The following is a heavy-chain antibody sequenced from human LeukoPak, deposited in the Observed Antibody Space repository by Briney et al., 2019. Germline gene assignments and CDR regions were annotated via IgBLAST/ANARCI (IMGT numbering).Heavy chain of an antibody. D-gene: IGHD3-16*01. CDR3: ARGGGLDV. J-gene: IGHJ6*02. Sequence: LECVAYISYDGSFQYHADSVKGRFTISRDNAKNSLYLQMSNLRAEDTAVYFCARGGGLDVWGQGATVTVSS. CDR2: ISYDGSFQ. V-gene: IGHV3-33*03.